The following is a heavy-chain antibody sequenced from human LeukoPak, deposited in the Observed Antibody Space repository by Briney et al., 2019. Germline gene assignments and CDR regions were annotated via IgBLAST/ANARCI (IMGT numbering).Heavy chain of an antibody. CDR2: ISSSSYI. J-gene: IGHJ4*02. CDR1: GFTFSSYS. Sequence: TGGSLRLSCAASGFTFSSYSMNWVRQAPGKGLEWVSSISSSSYIYYADSVKGRFTISRDNAKNSLYLQMNSLRAEDTAVYYCARDRGRVVVVIIDYWGQGTLVTVSS. CDR3: ARDRGRVVVVIIDY. V-gene: IGHV3-21*01. D-gene: IGHD3-22*01.